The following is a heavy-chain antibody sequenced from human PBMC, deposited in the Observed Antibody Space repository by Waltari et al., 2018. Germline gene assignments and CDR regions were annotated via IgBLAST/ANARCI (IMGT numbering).Heavy chain of an antibody. CDR3: IRDAFGQNDF. Sequence: EVQLVESGGGLVQPGGSLRLSCTGSGFTFSTDWMHWVRQAPGKGLVWGSRMNGDGSVISYADSVRGRFTISRDNAKSTLYLEMNSLRDDDTAMYHCIRDAFGQNDFWGQGTLVTVSS. CDR1: GFTFSTDW. CDR2: MNGDGSVI. V-gene: IGHV3-74*01. D-gene: IGHD3-16*01. J-gene: IGHJ4*02.